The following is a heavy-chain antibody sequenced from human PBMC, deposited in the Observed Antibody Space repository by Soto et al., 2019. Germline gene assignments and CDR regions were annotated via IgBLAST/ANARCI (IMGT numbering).Heavy chain of an antibody. CDR2: IDSGSRTM. CDR1: GFTLMSYS. Sequence: EVQLVESGGDLVQPGGSLRLSCVVSGFTLMSYSMNWVRQAPGKGLEWISCIDSGSRTMDYAESVKGRFTISRDNAKNTLYLQMNSLRDEDTAVYYCAKDLSVAVAGALWGQGTLVTVSS. D-gene: IGHD6-19*01. V-gene: IGHV3-48*02. CDR3: AKDLSVAVAGAL. J-gene: IGHJ4*02.